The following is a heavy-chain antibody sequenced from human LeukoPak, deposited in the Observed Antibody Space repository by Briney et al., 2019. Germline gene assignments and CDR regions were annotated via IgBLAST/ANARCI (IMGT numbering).Heavy chain of an antibody. CDR2: INHSGST. Sequence: SETLSLTCAVYGGSFSGYYWSWIRQPPGKGLEWIGEINHSGSTNYNPSLKSRVTISVDTSKNQFSLKLSSVTAADTAVYYCARAIRSSGYYYFDYWGQGTLVTVSS. J-gene: IGHJ4*02. D-gene: IGHD3-22*01. V-gene: IGHV4-34*01. CDR1: GGSFSGYY. CDR3: ARAIRSSGYYYFDY.